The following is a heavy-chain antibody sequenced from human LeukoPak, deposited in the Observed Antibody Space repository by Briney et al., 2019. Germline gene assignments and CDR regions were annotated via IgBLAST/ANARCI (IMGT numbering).Heavy chain of an antibody. CDR3: AKDRIPVAGRQDIWDY. J-gene: IGHJ4*02. Sequence: GGSLRLSCAASGFDLNTYEMNWVRQAPGKELGWVSGISGSGDRTYYADSVKGRFTISRDNSKNTLYLQMNSLTDDDSAVYYCAKDRIPVAGRQDIWDYWGQGTLVTVSS. D-gene: IGHD6-19*01. CDR2: ISGSGDRT. V-gene: IGHV3-23*01. CDR1: GFDLNTYE.